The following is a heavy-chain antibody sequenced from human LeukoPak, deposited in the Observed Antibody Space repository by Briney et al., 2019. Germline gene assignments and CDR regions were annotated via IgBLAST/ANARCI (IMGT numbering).Heavy chain of an antibody. Sequence: GGSLRFYCSASGFTFNDYYMTWMRHAPGKGLKWGLTIKHIGPTTYYAYSVKGRFTISRDNARNSLFLQMNSLRAEDTAVYYCARVPAGVIGMKDAFDIWGQGTMVTVSS. CDR3: ARVPAGVIGMKDAFDI. CDR1: GFTFNDYY. J-gene: IGHJ3*02. CDR2: IKHIGPTT. V-gene: IGHV3-11*04. D-gene: IGHD3-16*02.